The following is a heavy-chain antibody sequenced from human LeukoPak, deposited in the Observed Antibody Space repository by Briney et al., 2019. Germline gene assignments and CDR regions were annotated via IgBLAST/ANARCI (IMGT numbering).Heavy chain of an antibody. CDR1: GYTFTGYY. J-gene: IGHJ4*02. D-gene: IGHD5-24*01. Sequence: ASVKVSCKASGYTFTGYYMHWVRQAPGQGLEWMGWINPNSGGTNYAQKFQGRVTMTRDTSISTAYMELSRLRSDDTAVYYCARPAEMATRKVYYFDYWGQETLVTVSS. CDR2: INPNSGGT. CDR3: ARPAEMATRKVYYFDY. V-gene: IGHV1-2*02.